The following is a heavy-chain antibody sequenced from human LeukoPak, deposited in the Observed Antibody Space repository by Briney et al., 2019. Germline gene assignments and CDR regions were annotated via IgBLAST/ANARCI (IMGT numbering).Heavy chain of an antibody. CDR1: GFTFSSYW. D-gene: IGHD1-26*01. J-gene: IGHJ4*02. CDR3: LRGVGATDN. Sequence: GGSLRLSCTASGFTFSSYWMHWVRQAPGKGLEWVSRITSDGSSTSHADSVKGRFTTSRDNAKNTLYLQMNSLRAEDTAVYYCLRGVGATDNWGQGTLVTVSS. CDR2: ITSDGSST. V-gene: IGHV3-74*01.